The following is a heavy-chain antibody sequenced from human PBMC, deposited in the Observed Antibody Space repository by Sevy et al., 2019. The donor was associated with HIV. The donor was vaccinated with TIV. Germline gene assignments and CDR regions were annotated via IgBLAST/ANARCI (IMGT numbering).Heavy chain of an antibody. V-gene: IGHV1-46*01. J-gene: IGHJ4*02. CDR3: ARVYYYDYSGPGF. D-gene: IGHD3-22*01. Sequence: ASVKVSCKASGYTFTNYYIHWVRQAPGQGLEWMGLINPNGGSTSYAQRFQGRVTMTRDTSTSTVYMDLSSLTSEDTAVYYCARVYYYDYSGPGFWGQGTLVTVSS. CDR1: GYTFTNYY. CDR2: INPNGGST.